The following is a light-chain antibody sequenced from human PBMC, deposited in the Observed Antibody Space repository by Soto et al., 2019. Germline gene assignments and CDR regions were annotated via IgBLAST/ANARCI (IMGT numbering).Light chain of an antibody. J-gene: IGLJ3*02. Sequence: QSVLTLPPSASGTPGQRVTISCSGTSSNIGSRTVNWYQQLPGTAPKLLIYTNNQRPSGVPDRFSGSKSGTSASLAISGLQSEDEADYYCAAWDDSLKGWVFGGGTKLTVL. CDR3: AAWDDSLKGWV. CDR1: SSNIGSRT. V-gene: IGLV1-44*01. CDR2: TNN.